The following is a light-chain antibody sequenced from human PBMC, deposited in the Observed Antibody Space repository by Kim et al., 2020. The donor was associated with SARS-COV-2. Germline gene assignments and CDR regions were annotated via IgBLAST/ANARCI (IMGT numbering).Light chain of an antibody. CDR1: NIGSKS. J-gene: IGLJ3*02. CDR2: YDS. Sequence: PGKTARITCGGNNIGSKSVHWYQQKPGRAPVLVIYYDSDRPSGIPERFSGSNSGNTATLTISRVEAGDEADYYCQVWDSSSDHWVFGGGTQLTVL. V-gene: IGLV3-21*04. CDR3: QVWDSSSDHWV.